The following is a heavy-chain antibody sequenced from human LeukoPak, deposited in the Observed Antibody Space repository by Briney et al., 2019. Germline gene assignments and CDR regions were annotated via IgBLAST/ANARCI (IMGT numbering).Heavy chain of an antibody. Sequence: SETLSLTCTVSGGSISSYYWSWIRQPPGKGLEWIGYIYYSGSTNYNPSLKSRVTISVDTSKNQLSLKLTSVTAADTAVYYRARSMIAVAVHYAFDIWGQGTMVTVSS. J-gene: IGHJ3*02. CDR1: GGSISSYY. CDR3: ARSMIAVAVHYAFDI. V-gene: IGHV4-59*08. CDR2: IYYSGST. D-gene: IGHD6-19*01.